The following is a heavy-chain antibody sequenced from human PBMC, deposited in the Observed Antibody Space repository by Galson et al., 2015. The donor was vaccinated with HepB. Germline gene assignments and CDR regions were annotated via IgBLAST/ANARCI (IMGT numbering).Heavy chain of an antibody. D-gene: IGHD5-24*01. CDR2: IYYSGST. V-gene: IGHV4-39*07. Sequence: SETLSLTCTVSGGSISSSSYYWGWIRQPPGKGLEWIGSIYYSGSTYYNPSLKSRVTISVDTSKNQFSLKLSSVTAADTAVYYCARWLQIADAFDIWGQGTMVTVSS. CDR3: ARWLQIADAFDI. CDR1: GGSISSSSYY. J-gene: IGHJ3*02.